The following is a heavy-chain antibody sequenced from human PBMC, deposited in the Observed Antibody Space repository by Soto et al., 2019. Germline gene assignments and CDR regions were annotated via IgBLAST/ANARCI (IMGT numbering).Heavy chain of an antibody. Sequence: SETLSLTCTVSGGSISSYYWSWIRQPPGKGLEWIGYIYYSGSTNYNPSLKSRVTISVDTSKNQFSLKLSSVTAADTAVYYCARHLPIISGSYYMDYYYYYGMDVWGQGTTVTGSS. CDR2: IYYSGST. V-gene: IGHV4-59*08. J-gene: IGHJ6*02. CDR1: GGSISSYY. CDR3: ARHLPIISGSYYMDYYYYYGMDV. D-gene: IGHD1-26*01.